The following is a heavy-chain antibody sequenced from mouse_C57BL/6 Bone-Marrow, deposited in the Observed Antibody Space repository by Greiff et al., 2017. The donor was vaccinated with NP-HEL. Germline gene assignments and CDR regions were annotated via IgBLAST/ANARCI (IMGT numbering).Heavy chain of an antibody. CDR2: ISDGGSYT. V-gene: IGHV5-4*01. CDR1: GFTFSSYA. D-gene: IGHD2-4*01. Sequence: EVKLMESGGGLVKPGGSLKLSCAASGFTFSSYAMSWVRQTPEKRLEWVATISDGGSYTYYPDNVKGRFTISRDNAKNNLYLQMSHLKSEDTAMYYCARDLRLRLYFDYWGQGTTLTVSS. J-gene: IGHJ2*01. CDR3: ARDLRLRLYFDY.